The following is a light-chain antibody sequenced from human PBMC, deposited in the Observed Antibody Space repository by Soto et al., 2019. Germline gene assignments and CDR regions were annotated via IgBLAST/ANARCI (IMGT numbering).Light chain of an antibody. J-gene: IGKJ4*01. CDR2: GAS. CDR3: QQHSTWPLT. V-gene: IGKV4-1*01. Sequence: DIVMTQSPDSLAVSLGERATINCRSSQNILYSSNNKNYLAWYQHKPGQAPRLLIYGASNRASGVPARFSGSGSGTDFTLTISSLEPEDFGVYYCQQHSTWPLTFGGGTKVDTK. CDR1: QNILYSSNNKNY.